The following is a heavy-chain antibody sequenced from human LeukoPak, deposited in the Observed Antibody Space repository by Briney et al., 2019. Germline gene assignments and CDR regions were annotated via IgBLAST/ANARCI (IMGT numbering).Heavy chain of an antibody. CDR1: GGSFSGYY. CDR2: INHSGST. Sequence: PSETLSLTCAVYGGSFSGYYWSWIRQPPGKGLEWIGEINHSGSTNYNPSLKSRVTISVDTSKNQFSLKLSSVTAADTAVYYCTSGTQAYWGQGTLVTVSS. J-gene: IGHJ4*02. D-gene: IGHD3-10*01. V-gene: IGHV4-34*01. CDR3: TSGTQAY.